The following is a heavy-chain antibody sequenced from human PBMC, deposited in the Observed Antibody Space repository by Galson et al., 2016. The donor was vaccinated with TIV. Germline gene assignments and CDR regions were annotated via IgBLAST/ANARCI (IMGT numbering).Heavy chain of an antibody. V-gene: IGHV5-51*01. CDR2: IFPDDPET. Sequence: QSGAEVKKPGESLKISCKASGYSFTTYWIAWVRQMPGKGLEWMGIIFPDDPETAYSPSFEGQVTISVDKSLNVAYVQWNSLRTSDTAMYYCARQTTRSFDSWGQGTRVTVSS. CDR1: GYSFTTYW. J-gene: IGHJ4*02. D-gene: IGHD4-17*01. CDR3: ARQTTRSFDS.